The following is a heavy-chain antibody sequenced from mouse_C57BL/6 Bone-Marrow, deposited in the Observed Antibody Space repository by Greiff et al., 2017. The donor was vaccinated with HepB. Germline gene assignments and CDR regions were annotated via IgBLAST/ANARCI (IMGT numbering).Heavy chain of an antibody. Sequence: EVKVIESEGGLVQPGSSMKLSCTASGFTFSDYYMAWVRQVPEKGLEWVANINYDGSSTYYLDSLKSRFIISRDNAKNILYLQMSSLKSEDTATYYCARDLDYGSRNWYFDVWGTGTTVTVSS. CDR1: GFTFSDYY. J-gene: IGHJ1*03. D-gene: IGHD1-1*01. CDR3: ARDLDYGSRNWYFDV. V-gene: IGHV5-16*01. CDR2: INYDGSST.